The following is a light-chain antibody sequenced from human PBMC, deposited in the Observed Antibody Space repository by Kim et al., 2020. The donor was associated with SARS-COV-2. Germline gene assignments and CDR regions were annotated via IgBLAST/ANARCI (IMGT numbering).Light chain of an antibody. V-gene: IGKV1-5*01. CDR2: EAL. J-gene: IGKJ1*01. Sequence: GGDSDPIPCRASQSIGNWWAWYQQKPGKAPKLLIYEALRLESGVPSRFSGGGSGTEFTLTITSLQPDDFATYYCQQYDRYATWTFGQGTKLEI. CDR3: QQYDRYATWT. CDR1: QSIGNW.